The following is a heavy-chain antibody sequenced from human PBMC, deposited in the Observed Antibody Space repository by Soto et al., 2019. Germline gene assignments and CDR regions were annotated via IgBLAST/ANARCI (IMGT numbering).Heavy chain of an antibody. CDR3: ASSGDIAAAGT. D-gene: IGHD6-13*01. CDR1: GFTFSDYY. Sequence: QVQLVESGGGLVKPGGSLRLSCAASGFTFSDYYMTWIRQAPGKGLQCISSISSSSTYTNYADSVKGRFTISRDNAKNSLYLQMNSLRAEDTAVYYCASSGDIAAAGTWGQGTLVTVSS. J-gene: IGHJ5*02. V-gene: IGHV3-11*05. CDR2: ISSSSTYT.